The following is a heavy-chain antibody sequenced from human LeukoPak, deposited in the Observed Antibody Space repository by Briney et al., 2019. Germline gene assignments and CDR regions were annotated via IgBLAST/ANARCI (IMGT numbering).Heavy chain of an antibody. Sequence: PGGSLRLSCVGSGFTLSSYAMSWVRQAPGKGLEWVSAISGSGTRTYYADSVKGRFTISRDNSKNTLYLQMNSLRAEDTAVYYCAKSTGYGDYYYGMDVWGQGTTVTVSS. J-gene: IGHJ6*02. CDR1: GFTLSSYA. D-gene: IGHD4-17*01. CDR3: AKSTGYGDYYYGMDV. V-gene: IGHV3-23*01. CDR2: ISGSGTRT.